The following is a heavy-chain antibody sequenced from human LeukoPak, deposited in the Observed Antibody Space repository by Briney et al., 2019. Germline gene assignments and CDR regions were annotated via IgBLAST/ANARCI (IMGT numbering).Heavy chain of an antibody. V-gene: IGHV4-59*01. CDR1: GGSISSYY. J-gene: IGHJ4*02. CDR2: IYYGGST. D-gene: IGHD1-1*01. Sequence: PSETLSLTCTVSGGSISSYYWSWIRQPPGKGLEWIGYIYYGGSTNYNPSLKSRVTISVDTSKNQFSLKLSSVTAADTAVYYCARGYNWNEAYFDYWGQGTLVTVSS. CDR3: ARGYNWNEAYFDY.